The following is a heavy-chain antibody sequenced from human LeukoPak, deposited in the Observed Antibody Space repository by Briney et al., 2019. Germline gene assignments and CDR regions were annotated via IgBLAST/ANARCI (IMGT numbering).Heavy chain of an antibody. CDR1: GFTFSSYG. CDR2: ISYDGSNK. D-gene: IGHD6-6*01. V-gene: IGHV3-30*03. CDR3: ARGLEYSSSSDY. Sequence: PGGSLRLSCAASGFTFSSYGMHWVRQAPGKGLEWVAVISYDGSNKYYADSVKGRFTISRDNSKNTLYLQMNSLRAEDTAVYYCARGLEYSSSSDYWGQGTLVTVSS. J-gene: IGHJ4*02.